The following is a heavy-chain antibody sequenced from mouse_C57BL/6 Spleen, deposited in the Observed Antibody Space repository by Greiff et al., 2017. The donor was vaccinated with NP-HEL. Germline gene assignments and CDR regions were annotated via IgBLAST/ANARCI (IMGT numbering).Heavy chain of an antibody. CDR3: ARSPPYYSNSWYFDV. CDR2: IDPNSGGT. J-gene: IGHJ1*03. V-gene: IGHV1-72*01. D-gene: IGHD2-5*01. Sequence: MESCKASGYTFTSYWMHWVKQRPGRGLEWIGRIDPNSGGTKYNEKFKSKATLTVDKPSSTAYMQLSSLTSEDSAVYYCARSPPYYSNSWYFDVWGTGTTVTVSS. CDR1: GYTFTSYW.